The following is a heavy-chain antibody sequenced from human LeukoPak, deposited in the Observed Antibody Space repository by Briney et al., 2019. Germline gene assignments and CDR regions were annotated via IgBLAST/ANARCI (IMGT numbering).Heavy chain of an antibody. D-gene: IGHD1-26*01. CDR2: IKHSGST. CDR1: GGSFSGYY. CDR3: ARGLYRDAFDI. J-gene: IGHJ3*02. V-gene: IGHV4-34*01. Sequence: SETLSLTCAVYGGSFSGYYWSWIRQPPGKGLEWIGEIKHSGSTNYNPSLKRRVTISVDTSKNQFSLKLSSVTAADTAVYYCARGLYRDAFDIWGQGTMVTVSS.